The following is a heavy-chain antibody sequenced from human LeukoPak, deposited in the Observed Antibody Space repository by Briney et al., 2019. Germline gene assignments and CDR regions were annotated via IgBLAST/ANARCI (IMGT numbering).Heavy chain of an antibody. Sequence: AGGSLRLSCAASRFTFSSYAMHWVRQAPGKGLEWVAVISYDGSNKYHADSVKGRFTISRDNSKNTLYLQMNSLRPEDTAVYYCARDRGYSSTPPDAFDIWGQGTMVTVSS. D-gene: IGHD6-19*01. CDR2: ISYDGSNK. V-gene: IGHV3-30*04. J-gene: IGHJ3*02. CDR3: ARDRGYSSTPPDAFDI. CDR1: RFTFSSYA.